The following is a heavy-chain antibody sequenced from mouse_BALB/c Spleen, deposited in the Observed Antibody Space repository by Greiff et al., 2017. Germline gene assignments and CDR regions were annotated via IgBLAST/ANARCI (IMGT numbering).Heavy chain of an antibody. CDR2: INPSNGRT. CDR1: GYTFTSYW. V-gene: IGHV1S81*02. D-gene: IGHD2-4*01. CDR3: ASPMITTLYYDAMDY. J-gene: IGHJ4*01. Sequence: VQLQQPGAELVKPGASVKLSCKASGYTFTSYWMHWVKQRPGQGLEWIGEINPSNGRTNYNEKFKSKATLTVDKSSSTAYMQLSSLTSEDSAVYYCASPMITTLYYDAMDYWGQGTSVTVSS.